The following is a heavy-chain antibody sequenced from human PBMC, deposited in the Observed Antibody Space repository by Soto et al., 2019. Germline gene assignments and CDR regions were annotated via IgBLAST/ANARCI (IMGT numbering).Heavy chain of an antibody. V-gene: IGHV4-61*01. CDR3: ARIPYSSASFDY. CDR2: MSYSGNT. Sequence: PSETLSLTCTVSGVSISSVSISSNYWGWIRQPPGKGLECIGSMSYSGNTNYNPSLKSRVTISIDTSKNQFSLKPSSVTAADTAVYYCARIPYSSASFDYWGQGTLVTVSS. CDR1: GVSISSVSISSNY. D-gene: IGHD6-19*01. J-gene: IGHJ4*02.